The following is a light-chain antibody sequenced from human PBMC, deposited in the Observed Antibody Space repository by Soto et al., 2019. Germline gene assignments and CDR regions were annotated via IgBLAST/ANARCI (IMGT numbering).Light chain of an antibody. CDR2: DAS. V-gene: IGKV3-15*01. Sequence: EIVMTQSPATLSGSPGERATLSCRASQSVSNNLAWYQQKPGQAPRLLIYDASTRATGIPARFSGSGSGTEFTLTISSLQSEDFAVYYCQQYNNWPPWTFGQGTKVEIK. J-gene: IGKJ1*01. CDR3: QQYNNWPPWT. CDR1: QSVSNN.